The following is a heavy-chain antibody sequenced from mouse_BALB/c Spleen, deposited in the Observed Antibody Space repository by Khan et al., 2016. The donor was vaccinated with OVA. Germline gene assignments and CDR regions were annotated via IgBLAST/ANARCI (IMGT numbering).Heavy chain of an antibody. CDR2: IDPPNGDS. CDR3: ATLYDNPFAY. J-gene: IGHJ3*01. CDR1: GFNINDTY. V-gene: IGHV14-3*02. Sequence: VQLQQSGAELVKPGASVKLSCSASGFNINDTYIHWVKQRPEQGLEWIGRIDPPNGDSKYGPKFKDRATLTADTSSNTAYLQLSSLTSEDTAIYCCATLYDNPFAYWGQGTLVSVSA. D-gene: IGHD2-3*01.